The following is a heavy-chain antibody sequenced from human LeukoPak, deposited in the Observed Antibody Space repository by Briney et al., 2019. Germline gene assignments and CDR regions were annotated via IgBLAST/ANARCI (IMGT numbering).Heavy chain of an antibody. CDR3: ARAVGAYCSGGSCYYNWFEP. J-gene: IGHJ5*02. Sequence: GASVKVSCKASGGTFSSYAISWVRQAPGQGLEWMGGIIPIFGTANYAQKFQGRVTITTDESTSTAYMELSSLRSEDTAVYYCARAVGAYCSGGSCYYNWFEPWGQGTLVTVSS. V-gene: IGHV1-69*05. CDR1: GGTFSSYA. D-gene: IGHD2-15*01. CDR2: IIPIFGTA.